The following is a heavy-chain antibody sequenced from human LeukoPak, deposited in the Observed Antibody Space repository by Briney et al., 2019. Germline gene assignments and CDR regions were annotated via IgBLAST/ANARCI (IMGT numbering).Heavy chain of an antibody. J-gene: IGHJ3*01. V-gene: IGHV3-23*01. CDR3: AKAISGSPDASDF. D-gene: IGHD1-26*01. Sequence: GGSLRLSCAASGFTFSSYAMNWVRQVPGKGLEWVSAISGSGGSTYYADSVKGRFTISRDNSKNTLHLQMNSLRVEDTAVYYCAKAISGSPDASDFWGQGAVVTVSP. CDR1: GFTFSSYA. CDR2: ISGSGGST.